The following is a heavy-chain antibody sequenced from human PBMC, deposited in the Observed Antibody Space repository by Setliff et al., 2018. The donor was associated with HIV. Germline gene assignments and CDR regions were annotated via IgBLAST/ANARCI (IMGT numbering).Heavy chain of an antibody. CDR2: TRNKANGYIT. J-gene: IGHJ4*02. CDR3: VRAAAGLDI. Sequence: VGSLRLSCAVSGFTLSDYYMDWVCQAPGKGLEWVGRTRNKANGYITEYGASVQGRFTISRDNSKDSLSLQMNNLKAEDTAVYYCVRAAAGLDIWSQGIRVTVSS. CDR1: GFTLSDYY. V-gene: IGHV3-72*01.